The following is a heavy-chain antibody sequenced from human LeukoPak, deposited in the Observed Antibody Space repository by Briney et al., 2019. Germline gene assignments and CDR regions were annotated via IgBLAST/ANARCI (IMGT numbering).Heavy chain of an antibody. D-gene: IGHD1-26*01. J-gene: IGHJ1*01. V-gene: IGHV3-48*04. CDR2: ISSSSSTI. Sequence: GGFLRLSCAASGFTFSSYSMNWVRQAPGKGLEWVSCISSSSSTIHYADSVKGRFTISRDNAKNSLYLQMNSLRAEDTAVYYCARELVGATKSYQHWGQGTLVTVSS. CDR1: GFTFSSYS. CDR3: ARELVGATKSYQH.